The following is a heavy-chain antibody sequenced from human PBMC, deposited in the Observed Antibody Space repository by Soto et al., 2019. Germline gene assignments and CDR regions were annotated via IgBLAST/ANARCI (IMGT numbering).Heavy chain of an antibody. CDR3: TRQGNYDIPPGLDV. V-gene: IGHV3-73*01. CDR1: GFTFSGSA. D-gene: IGHD3-9*01. CDR2: IRSKANSYAT. J-gene: IGHJ6*02. Sequence: GGSLRLSCAASGFTFSGSAMHWVRQASGKGLEWVGRIRSKANSYATAYAASVKGRFTISRDDSKNTAYLQMNSLKTEDTAVYYCTRQGNYDIPPGLDVWGQGSLGHRLL.